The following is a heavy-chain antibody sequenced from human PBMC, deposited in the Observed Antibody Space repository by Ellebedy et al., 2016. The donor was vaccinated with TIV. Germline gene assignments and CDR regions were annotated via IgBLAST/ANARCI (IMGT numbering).Heavy chain of an antibody. J-gene: IGHJ4*02. CDR2: IYYSGST. CDR3: ATNENKIGGYLFDH. CDR1: GGSISSTNYY. Sequence: SETLSLTCNVSGGSISSTNYYRVWIRQPPGKGLEWIGSIYYSGSTNYNPSLKSRVTISVDKSKNLFSLKLNSVTAADTALYYCATNENKIGGYLFDHWGQGTLVTVSS. V-gene: IGHV4-39*07. D-gene: IGHD1/OR15-1a*01.